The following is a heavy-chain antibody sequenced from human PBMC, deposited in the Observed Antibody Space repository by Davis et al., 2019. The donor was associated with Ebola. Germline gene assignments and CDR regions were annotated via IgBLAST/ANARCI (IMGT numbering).Heavy chain of an antibody. D-gene: IGHD4-17*01. CDR3: ARYYGDFYYYGMDV. V-gene: IGHV3-7*03. J-gene: IGHJ6*02. Sequence: ESLKISCAASGFTFSSYWMSWVRQAPGKGLEWVANIKQDGSEKYYVDSVKGRFTISRDNAKNSLYLQMNSLRAEDTAVYYCARYYGDFYYYGMDVWGQGTTVTVSS. CDR1: GFTFSSYW. CDR2: IKQDGSEK.